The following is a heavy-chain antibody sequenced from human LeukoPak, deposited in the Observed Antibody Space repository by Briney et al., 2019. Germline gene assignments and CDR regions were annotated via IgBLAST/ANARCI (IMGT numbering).Heavy chain of an antibody. CDR2: IYENGGTT. Sequence: GGSLRLSCVGSGFTFRSHAMSWVRQAPEKGLEFVSGIYENGGTTYYADSVKGRFSISRANSKNTLYLQMDSLRGEDTAVYYCAKDFRIGYSAHFDYWGQGALVTVSS. J-gene: IGHJ4*02. CDR1: GFTFRSHA. D-gene: IGHD2-21*01. V-gene: IGHV3-23*01. CDR3: AKDFRIGYSAHFDY.